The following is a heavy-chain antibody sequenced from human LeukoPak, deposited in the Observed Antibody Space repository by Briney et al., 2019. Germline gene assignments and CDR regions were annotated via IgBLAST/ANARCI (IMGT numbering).Heavy chain of an antibody. V-gene: IGHV1-18*01. D-gene: IGHD6-6*01. Sequence: ASVKVSCKASGYTFTSYGISWVRQAPGRGLEWMGWISAYNGNTNYAQKLRGRVTMTTDTSTSTAYMELRSLRSDDTAVYYCARDLGAARPNWFDPWGQGTLVTVSS. J-gene: IGHJ5*02. CDR1: GYTFTSYG. CDR3: ARDLGAARPNWFDP. CDR2: ISAYNGNT.